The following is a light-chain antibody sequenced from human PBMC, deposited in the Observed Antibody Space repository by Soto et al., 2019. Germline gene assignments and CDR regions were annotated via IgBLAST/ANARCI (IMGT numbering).Light chain of an antibody. CDR1: QSVSSSY. J-gene: IGKJ1*01. Sequence: EIVLTQSPGTLSLSPGERATVSCRASQSVSSSYVAWYQQKRGQAPRLLIYGASSRDTGIPDRFSGSGSGTDFTLTISRLESEDFAVYFCQQYGSSPQTFGQGTKVDIK. CDR2: GAS. V-gene: IGKV3-20*01. CDR3: QQYGSSPQT.